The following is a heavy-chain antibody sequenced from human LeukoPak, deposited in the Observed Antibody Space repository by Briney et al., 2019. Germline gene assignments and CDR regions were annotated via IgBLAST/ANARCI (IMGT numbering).Heavy chain of an antibody. V-gene: IGHV1-46*01. D-gene: IGHD6-6*01. CDR1: GYTFTSYY. CDR3: ARDCRPYSSWTGWFDP. J-gene: IGHJ5*02. CDR2: INPSGGST. Sequence: ASVKVSCKASGYTFTSYYMHWVRQAPGQGLEWMGIINPSGGSTSYAQKFQGRVTMTRDTSTSTVYMELSSLRSEDTAVYYCARDCRPYSSWTGWFDPWGQGTLVTVSS.